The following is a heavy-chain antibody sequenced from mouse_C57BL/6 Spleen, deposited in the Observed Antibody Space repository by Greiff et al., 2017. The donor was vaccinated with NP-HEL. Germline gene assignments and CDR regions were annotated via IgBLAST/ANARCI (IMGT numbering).Heavy chain of an antibody. J-gene: IGHJ2*01. CDR1: GFTFSDYG. CDR2: ISSGSSTI. Sequence: EVKLQESGGGLVKPGGSLKLSCAASGFTFSDYGMHWVRQAPEKGLEWVAYISSGSSTIYYADTVKGRFTISRDNAKNTLFLQMTSLRSEDTAMYYCAKPHSSGYLYYFDYWGQGTTLTVSS. CDR3: AKPHSSGYLYYFDY. V-gene: IGHV5-17*01. D-gene: IGHD3-2*02.